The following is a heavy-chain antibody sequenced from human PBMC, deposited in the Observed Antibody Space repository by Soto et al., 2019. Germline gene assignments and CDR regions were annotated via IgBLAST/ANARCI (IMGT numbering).Heavy chain of an antibody. D-gene: IGHD3-3*01. CDR2: IYPGDSDT. CDR3: ARRGAWWPEYYDFWSGYSFDY. V-gene: IGHV5-51*01. J-gene: IGHJ4*02. CDR1: GYSFTSYW. Sequence: GESLKISCKGSGYSFTSYWIGWVRQMPGKGLEWMGIIYPGDSDTRYSPSFQGQVTISADKSISTAYLQWSSLKASDTAMYYCARRGAWWPEYYDFWSGYSFDYWGQGTLVTVSS.